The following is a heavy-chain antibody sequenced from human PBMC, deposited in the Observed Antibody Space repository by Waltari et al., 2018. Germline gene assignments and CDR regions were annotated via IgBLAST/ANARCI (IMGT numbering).Heavy chain of an antibody. CDR3: VRDRGMDA. V-gene: IGHV3-74*01. CDR2: INSDGINT. Sequence: EVQLVESGGGLVQPGGSLRLSCAASGFTFSRYWMVWVRQAPGTGLAGGSQINSDGINTGYADSVKGRFTISRDNAKNTLYMEMNSLRDEDTAVYYCVRDRGMDAWGQGTTVTVSS. CDR1: GFTFSRYW. J-gene: IGHJ6*02.